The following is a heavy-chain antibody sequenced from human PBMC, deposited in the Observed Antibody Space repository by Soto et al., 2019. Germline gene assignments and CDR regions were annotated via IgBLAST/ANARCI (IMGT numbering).Heavy chain of an antibody. CDR2: ISSDGSNE. Sequence: QVQLVESGGGVVQPGRSLRLSCAASGFTFSTYGMHWVRQPPGKGLEWVAVISSDGSNEYYADPVKGRFTISRDNSKNTLYLQMNSLRVEVTAVYYCAKTITTYSGDSRGRGALVDYWGQGTLVTVSS. J-gene: IGHJ4*02. D-gene: IGHD3-22*01. CDR3: AKTITTYSGDSRGRGALVDY. CDR1: GFTFSTYG. V-gene: IGHV3-30*18.